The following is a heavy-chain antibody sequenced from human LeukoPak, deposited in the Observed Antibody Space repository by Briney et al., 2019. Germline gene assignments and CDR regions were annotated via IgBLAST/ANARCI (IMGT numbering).Heavy chain of an antibody. V-gene: IGHV1-8*01. CDR3: ARADQLITMVRGVITPGPYYYYGMDV. CDR1: GYTFTSYD. Sequence: GASVKVSCKASGYTFTSYDINWVRQATGQGLEWMGWMNPNSGNTGYAQKFQGRVTMTRNTSISTAYMELSSLRSEDTAVYYCARADQLITMVRGVITPGPYYYYGMDVWGQGTTVTVSS. CDR2: MNPNSGNT. D-gene: IGHD3-10*01. J-gene: IGHJ6*02.